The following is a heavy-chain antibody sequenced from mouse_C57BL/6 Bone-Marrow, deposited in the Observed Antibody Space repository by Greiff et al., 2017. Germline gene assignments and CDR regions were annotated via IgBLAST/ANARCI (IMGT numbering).Heavy chain of an antibody. D-gene: IGHD1-1*01. CDR3: TGRYCSSYVGYSDV. J-gene: IGHJ1*03. CDR2: IRLKSDNYAT. Sequence: EVKVEESGGGLVQPGGSMKLSCVASGFTFSNYWMNWVRQSPEKGLEWVAQIRLKSDNYATHYAESVKGRFTISRDDSKSSVYLQMNNLRAEDTGIYYCTGRYCSSYVGYSDVWGTGTTVTVSS. CDR1: GFTFSNYW. V-gene: IGHV6-3*01.